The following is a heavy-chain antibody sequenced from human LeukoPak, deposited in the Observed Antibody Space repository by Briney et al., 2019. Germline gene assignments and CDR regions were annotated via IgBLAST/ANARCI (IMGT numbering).Heavy chain of an antibody. J-gene: IGHJ4*02. V-gene: IGHV3-21*01. CDR2: ISSSSSYI. CDR3: VRDYVWGTSESDY. Sequence: GGSLGLSCAASGFTFSSYSMNWVRQAPGKGLEWVSSISSSSSYIYYADSVKGRFTISRDNAKNSLFLQMNSLRAEDTAIYYCVRDYVWGTSESDYWGQGILVTVSS. D-gene: IGHD3-16*01. CDR1: GFTFSSYS.